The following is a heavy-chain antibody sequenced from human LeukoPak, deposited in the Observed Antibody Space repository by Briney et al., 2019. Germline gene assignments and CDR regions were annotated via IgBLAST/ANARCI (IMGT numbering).Heavy chain of an antibody. CDR2: ISYDGRQN. Sequence: GGSLRLSFAASGFTFSTYAMNWVRQAPGKGLEWVAVISYDGRQNYYADSVKGRFTISRDNSKNTLYLQMNSLRDEDSAAYYCARVYLERLTAGYFDHWGQGTLVTVSS. V-gene: IGHV3-30*04. J-gene: IGHJ4*02. CDR3: ARVYLERLTAGYFDH. D-gene: IGHD2-8*01. CDR1: GFTFSTYA.